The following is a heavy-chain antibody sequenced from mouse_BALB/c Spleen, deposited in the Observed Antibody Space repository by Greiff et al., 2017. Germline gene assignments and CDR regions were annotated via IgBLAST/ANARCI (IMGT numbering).Heavy chain of an antibody. Sequence: VHLVESGPELVKPGASVKISCKASGYAFSSSWMNWVKQRPGQGLEWIGRIYPGDGDTNYNGKFKGKATLTADKSSSTAYMQLSSLTSVDSAVYFCARSGTVGPYFDYWGQGTTLTVSS. J-gene: IGHJ2*01. CDR1: GYAFSSSW. CDR3: ARSGTVGPYFDY. V-gene: IGHV1-82*01. CDR2: IYPGDGDT. D-gene: IGHD1-1*01.